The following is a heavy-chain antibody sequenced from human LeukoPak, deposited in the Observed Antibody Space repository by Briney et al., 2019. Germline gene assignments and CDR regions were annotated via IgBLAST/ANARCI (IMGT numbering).Heavy chain of an antibody. CDR3: ARGAVYDFWSGYYSRDAFDI. CDR2: INHSGST. CDR1: GGSFSGYY. V-gene: IGHV4-34*01. J-gene: IGHJ3*02. D-gene: IGHD3-3*01. Sequence: SDTLSLTCAVYGGSFSGYYWSWIRQPPGKGLEWIGEINHSGSTNYNPSLKSRVTISVDTSKNQFSLKLSSVTAADTAVYYCARGAVYDFWSGYYSRDAFDIWGQGTMVTVSS.